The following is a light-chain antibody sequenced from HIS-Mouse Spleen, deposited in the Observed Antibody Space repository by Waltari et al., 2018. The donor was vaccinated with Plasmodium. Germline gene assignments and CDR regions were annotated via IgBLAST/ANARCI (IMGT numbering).Light chain of an antibody. CDR3: CSYAGSSTFV. CDR2: EGS. CDR1: RSYAWGFNL. Sequence: SALPPPASLSGSPGPAATTPCPATRSYAWGFNLVSRYQQHPGKAPKLMIYEGSKRPSGVSNRFSGSKSGNTASLTISGLQAEDEADYYCCSYAGSSTFVFGGGTKLTVL. J-gene: IGLJ3*02. V-gene: IGLV2-23*03.